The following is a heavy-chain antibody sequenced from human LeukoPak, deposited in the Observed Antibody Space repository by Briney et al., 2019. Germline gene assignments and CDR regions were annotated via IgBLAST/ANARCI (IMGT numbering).Heavy chain of an antibody. CDR2: ISSSSSYI. Sequence: GGSLRLSCAASGFTFNSYSMNWVRQAPGKGLEWVSSISSSSSYIYYADSVKGRFTISRDNAKNSLYLQMNSLRAEDTAVYYCARDNFLAVAGTDYYYYMDVWGKGTTVTISS. V-gene: IGHV3-21*01. CDR3: ARDNFLAVAGTDYYYYMDV. CDR1: GFTFNSYS. J-gene: IGHJ6*03. D-gene: IGHD6-19*01.